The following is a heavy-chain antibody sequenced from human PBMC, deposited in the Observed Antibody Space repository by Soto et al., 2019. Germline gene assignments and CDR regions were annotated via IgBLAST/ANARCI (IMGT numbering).Heavy chain of an antibody. CDR2: IKTKSTGGTT. CDR1: GFTFSDAW. Sequence: EVQLVESGGGLVEPGGTLRLSCAASGFTFSDAWLTWVRQAPGKGLDWVGRIKTKSTGGTTDYAAPVKGRFTISRDASKNTLYLQMNSLKSEDTAVYYCATGYTASPRWGQGTLVTVSS. D-gene: IGHD6-13*01. CDR3: ATGYTASPR. V-gene: IGHV3-15*01. J-gene: IGHJ4*02.